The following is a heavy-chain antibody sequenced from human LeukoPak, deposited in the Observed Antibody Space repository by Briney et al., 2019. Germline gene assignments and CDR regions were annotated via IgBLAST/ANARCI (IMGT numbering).Heavy chain of an antibody. CDR3: ARDLGFVFDY. V-gene: IGHV4-31*03. CDR2: IYYSGST. Sequence: PSETLSLTCTVSAGSISSGGYYWSWIRQHPGKGLEWIGYIYYSGSTYYNPSLKSRVTISVDTSKNQFSLNLSSVTAADTAVYYCARDLGFVFDYWGQGTLVTVSS. CDR1: AGSISSGGYY. J-gene: IGHJ4*02. D-gene: IGHD1-26*01.